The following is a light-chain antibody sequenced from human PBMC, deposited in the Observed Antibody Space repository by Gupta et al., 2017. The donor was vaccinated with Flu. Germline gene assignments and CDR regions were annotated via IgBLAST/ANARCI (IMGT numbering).Light chain of an antibody. V-gene: IGLV2-11*01. CDR1: ASDIGDSTH. J-gene: IGLJ3*02. CDR2: DVT. Sequence: QSPLTQHRSVSGSPGPSVTISSTGTASDIGDSTHVSWYQQHPGKAPKLVIYDVTKRPSGVPDCFSGSKSGNTASLTISGLQAEDAGDYYCCSYAGSVFGGGTKLTVL. CDR3: CSYAGSV.